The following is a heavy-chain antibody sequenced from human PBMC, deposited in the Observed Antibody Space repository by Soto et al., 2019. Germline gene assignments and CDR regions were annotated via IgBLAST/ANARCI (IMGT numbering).Heavy chain of an antibody. J-gene: IGHJ3*02. D-gene: IGHD2-8*01. V-gene: IGHV3-15*01. CDR1: GFTFSNAW. Sequence: PGGSLRLSCATSGFTFSNAWMAWVRQAPGKGLEWVGRIKSIADGGTTNYAAPVKGRFSISRHDSENTLYLQMNSLRVEDTGIYYCHTPHGRNAFDIWGPGTVVTVSS. CDR3: HTPHGRNAFDI. CDR2: IKSIADGGTT.